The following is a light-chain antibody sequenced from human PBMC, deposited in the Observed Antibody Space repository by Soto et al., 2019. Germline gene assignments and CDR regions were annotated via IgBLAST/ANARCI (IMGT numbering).Light chain of an antibody. CDR2: GAS. Sequence: EIVLTQSPGTLSLSPGDRATLSCRASQSVSSHFLAWYQQKPGQAPRPLISGASNRATGIPDRFSGSGSGTDFTLTISRLEPEDFAVYYCQQYGSSITFGQGTRLEI. CDR1: QSVSSHF. CDR3: QQYGSSIT. J-gene: IGKJ5*01. V-gene: IGKV3-20*01.